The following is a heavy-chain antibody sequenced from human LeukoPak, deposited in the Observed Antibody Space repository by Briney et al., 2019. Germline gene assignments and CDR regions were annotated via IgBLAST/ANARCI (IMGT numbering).Heavy chain of an antibody. J-gene: IGHJ2*01. D-gene: IGHD4-17*01. CDR3: ARGDYGDYTPFDL. CDR2: INHSGST. CDR1: GGSFSGYY. V-gene: IGHV4-34*01. Sequence: PSETLSLTCAVYGGSFSGYYWSWIRQPPGKGLEWMGEINHSGSTNYNPSLKSRGTISVDTSKNQFSLKLSSVTAADTAVYYCARGDYGDYTPFDLWGRGTLVTVSS.